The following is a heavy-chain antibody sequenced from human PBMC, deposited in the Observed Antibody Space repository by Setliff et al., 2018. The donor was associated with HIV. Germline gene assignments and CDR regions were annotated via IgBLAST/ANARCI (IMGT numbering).Heavy chain of an antibody. CDR1: GFTFSGYW. CDR2: INSDGSST. V-gene: IGHV3-74*01. CDR3: ASAFTTNYFYFNY. Sequence: PGGSLRLSCAASGFTFSGYWMHWVRQAPGKGLVWVSRINSDGSSTTYADSVKGRFTISRDNAKNTLYLQMNSLRAEDTAVYYCASAFTTNYFYFNYWGQGTLVTVSS. D-gene: IGHD3-3*02. J-gene: IGHJ4*02.